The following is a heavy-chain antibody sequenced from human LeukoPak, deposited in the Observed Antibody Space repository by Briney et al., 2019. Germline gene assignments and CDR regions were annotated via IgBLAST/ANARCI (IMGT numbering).Heavy chain of an antibody. CDR3: ARGSGDYYYYYYMDV. D-gene: IGHD2-15*01. J-gene: IGHJ6*03. CDR1: GGSISSSSYY. Sequence: PSETLSLTCTVSGGSISSSSYYWGWIRQPPGKGLEWIGSIYYSGSTYYNPSLKSRVTIPVDTSKNQFSLKLSSVTAADTAVYYCARGSGDYYYYYYMDVWGKGTTVTISS. CDR2: IYYSGST. V-gene: IGHV4-39*01.